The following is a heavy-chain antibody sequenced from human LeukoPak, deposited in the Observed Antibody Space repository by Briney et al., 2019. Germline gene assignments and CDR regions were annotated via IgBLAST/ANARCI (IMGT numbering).Heavy chain of an antibody. CDR3: AREYSSGWYRYRGAFDI. J-gene: IGHJ3*02. CDR2: ISAYNGNT. D-gene: IGHD6-19*01. CDR1: GYTFTSYG. Sequence: ASVKVSCKASGYTFTSYGISWVRQAPGQGLEWMGWISAYNGNTNYAQKLQGRVTMTTDTSTSTAYMELRSLRSDDTAVYYCAREYSSGWYRYRGAFDIWGQGTMVTVSS. V-gene: IGHV1-18*01.